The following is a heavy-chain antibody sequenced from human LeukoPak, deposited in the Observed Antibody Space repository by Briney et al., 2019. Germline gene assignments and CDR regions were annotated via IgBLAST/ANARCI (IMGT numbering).Heavy chain of an antibody. J-gene: IGHJ6*03. CDR1: GGTFSSYA. Sequence: GASVKVSCKASGGTFSSYAISWVRQAPGQGLEWMGGIIPIFGTANYAQKFQGRVTITTDESTSTAYMELSSLRSEDTAVYYCASRAGDYDILTGSRYYYYMDVWGKGTTVTVSS. CDR3: ASRAGDYDILTGSRYYYYMDV. D-gene: IGHD3-9*01. CDR2: IIPIFGTA. V-gene: IGHV1-69*05.